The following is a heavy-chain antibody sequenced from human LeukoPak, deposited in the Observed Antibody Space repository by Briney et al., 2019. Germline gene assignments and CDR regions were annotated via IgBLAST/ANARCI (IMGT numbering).Heavy chain of an antibody. Sequence: GGSLRLSCAASGFTFSDYSMNWVRQAPGKGLEWVSYISSGTIDYADSVKGRFTISRDTAKNSLYLQMNSLRDEDTAVYCCARDHKYAFDIWGQGTMVTVSS. J-gene: IGHJ3*02. V-gene: IGHV3-48*02. CDR3: ARDHKYAFDI. CDR1: GFTFSDYS. CDR2: ISSGTI.